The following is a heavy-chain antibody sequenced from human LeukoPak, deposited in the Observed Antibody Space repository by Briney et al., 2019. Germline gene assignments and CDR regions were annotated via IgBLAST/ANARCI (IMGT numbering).Heavy chain of an antibody. CDR3: ARDKGLAPHHDAFDI. CDR1: GGTFSSYT. V-gene: IGHV1-69*04. Sequence: SVKVSCKSSGGTFSSYTISWVRQAPGQGLEWMGRIIPILGIANYAQKFQGRVTITADKSTSTAYMELSSLRSEDTAVYYCARDKGLAPHHDAFDIWGQGTMVTVSS. J-gene: IGHJ3*02. CDR2: IIPILGIA. D-gene: IGHD6-6*01.